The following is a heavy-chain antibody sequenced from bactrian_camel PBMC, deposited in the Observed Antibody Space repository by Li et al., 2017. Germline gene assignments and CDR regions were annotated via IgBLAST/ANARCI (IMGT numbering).Heavy chain of an antibody. CDR1: GGTSRYC. Sequence: VQLVESGGGLVQPGGSLRLSCAASGGTSRYCMAWFRRAPGKERGGVAVIDVTGDTSYAASVKGRLTISQDNDEKTINLQMNVLKPDDTAMYYCSILCGTRPYWGQGTQVTVS. J-gene: IGHJ4*01. CDR3: SILCGTRPY. D-gene: IGHD2*01. V-gene: IGHV3S6*01. CDR2: IDVTGDT.